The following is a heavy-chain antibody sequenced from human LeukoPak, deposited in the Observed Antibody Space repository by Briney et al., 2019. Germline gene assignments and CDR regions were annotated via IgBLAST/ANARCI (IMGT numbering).Heavy chain of an antibody. CDR3: ARDVWGDSSEYSLYNWFDP. CDR2: MIPIFGTA. D-gene: IGHD3-22*01. CDR1: GYTLTTYG. Sequence: SVKVSCKASGYTLTTYGISWVRQAPGQGLEWMGGMIPIFGTANYAQKFQGRVTITRDTSADTVYMELNSLTSGDTALYYCARDVWGDSSEYSLYNWFDPWGQGTLVTVSS. V-gene: IGHV1-69*05. J-gene: IGHJ5*02.